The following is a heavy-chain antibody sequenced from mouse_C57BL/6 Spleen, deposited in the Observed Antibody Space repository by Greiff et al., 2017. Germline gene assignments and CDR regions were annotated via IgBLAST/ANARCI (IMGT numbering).Heavy chain of an antibody. Sequence: EVQVVESGPGLVKPSQSLSLTCSVTGYSITSGYYWNWIRQFPGNKLEWMGYISYDGSNNYNPSLKNRISITRDTSKNQFFLKLNSVTTEDTATYYCARRGYGFGNYFDYWGQGTTLTVSS. D-gene: IGHD1-1*01. V-gene: IGHV3-6*01. CDR1: GYSITSGYY. CDR3: ARRGYGFGNYFDY. CDR2: ISYDGSN. J-gene: IGHJ2*01.